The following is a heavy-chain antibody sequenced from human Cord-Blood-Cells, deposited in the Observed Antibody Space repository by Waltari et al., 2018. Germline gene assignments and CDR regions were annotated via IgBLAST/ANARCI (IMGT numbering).Heavy chain of an antibody. Sequence: QVQLQQWGAGLLKPSETLSLTCAVYGGSFSGYYWSWIRQPPGKGLEWIGEINHSGSTNYNPSLKSRVTISVDTSKNQFSLKLSSVTAADTAVYYCARLIRFLESGGYYYYYMDVWGKGTTVTVSS. CDR2: INHSGST. V-gene: IGHV4-34*01. J-gene: IGHJ6*03. CDR3: ARLIRFLESGGYYYYYMDV. CDR1: GGSFSGYY. D-gene: IGHD3-3*01.